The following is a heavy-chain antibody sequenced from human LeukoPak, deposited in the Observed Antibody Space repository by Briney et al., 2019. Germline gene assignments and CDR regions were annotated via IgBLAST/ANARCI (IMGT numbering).Heavy chain of an antibody. D-gene: IGHD3-3*01. CDR2: IKQDGSEQ. J-gene: IGHJ4*02. CDR1: GFTSSNYW. CDR3: ARDEYDFWSGYYIDY. Sequence: PGGSLRLSCAASGFTSSNYWMSWVRQAPGKGLEWVANIKQDGSEQYYVDSVKGRFTISRDSAKNSLFLQMNSLRAEDTAVYYCARDEYDFWSGYYIDYWGQGTLVTVSS. V-gene: IGHV3-7*01.